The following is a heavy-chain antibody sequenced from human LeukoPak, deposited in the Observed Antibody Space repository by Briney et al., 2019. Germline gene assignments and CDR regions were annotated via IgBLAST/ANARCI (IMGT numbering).Heavy chain of an antibody. D-gene: IGHD6-13*01. CDR1: EFPFSSHW. Sequence: PGGSLRLSCAAPEFPFSSHWMYWVRQAPGKGLVWVARLSGDGSTTRHADSVKGRFTISRDNAKSTLYLQMDSLRVEDTALYYCARGIASSRSVAIDLWGRGTLVVVSS. J-gene: IGHJ4*02. CDR2: LSGDGSTT. V-gene: IGHV3-74*01. CDR3: ARGIASSRSVAIDL.